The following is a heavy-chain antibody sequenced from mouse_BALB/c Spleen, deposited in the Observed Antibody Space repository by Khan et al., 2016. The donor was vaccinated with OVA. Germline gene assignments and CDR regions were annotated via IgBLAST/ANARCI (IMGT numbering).Heavy chain of an antibody. J-gene: IGHJ1*01. CDR2: IYYSGTV. V-gene: IGHV3-5*02. CDR1: GISITSGNYR. D-gene: IGHD1-1*01. CDR3: ARDYGSLYWYFDV. Sequence: EVQLQESGPGLVKPSQTVSLTCTVTGISITSGNYRWSWIRQFPGNKLEWIGNIYYSGTVTYNPSLTSRTTITNNTSKNQFIQEMNSLTAEDKATYYCARDYGSLYWYFDVWGAGTTVTVSS.